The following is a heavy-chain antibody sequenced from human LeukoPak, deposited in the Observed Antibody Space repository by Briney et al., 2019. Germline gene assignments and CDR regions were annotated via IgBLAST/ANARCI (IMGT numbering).Heavy chain of an antibody. J-gene: IGHJ6*03. CDR1: GYTFTIYD. D-gene: IGHD3-22*01. CDR2: MDPNSGNT. Sequence: ASVTVSCKSSGYTFTIYDINWVRQATGPGLGWMGWMDPNSGNTGYAQKFQGRVTITTNTSISTAYMELSSLRSEDTAVYYCARGRVVVSAWGLQNYYYYYMDVWGKGTTVTVSS. V-gene: IGHV1-8*03. CDR3: ARGRVVVSAWGLQNYYYYYMDV.